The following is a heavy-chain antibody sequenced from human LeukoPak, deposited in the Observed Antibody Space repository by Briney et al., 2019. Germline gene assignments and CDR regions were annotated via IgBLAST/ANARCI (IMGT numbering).Heavy chain of an antibody. CDR1: GFTFSSYS. Sequence: PGGSLRLPCAASGFTFSSYSMNWVRQAPGKGLERVSSISSSSSYIYYADSVKGRFTISRDNAKNSLYLQMNSLRAEDTAVYYCASGPIGPRIVDYWGQGTLVTVSS. CDR2: ISSSSSYI. D-gene: IGHD3-10*01. CDR3: ASGPIGPRIVDY. V-gene: IGHV3-21*01. J-gene: IGHJ4*02.